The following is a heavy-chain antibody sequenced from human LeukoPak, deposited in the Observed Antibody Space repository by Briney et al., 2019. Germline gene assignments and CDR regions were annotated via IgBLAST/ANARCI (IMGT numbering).Heavy chain of an antibody. J-gene: IGHJ4*02. CDR3: AKSPDPFDY. V-gene: IGHV3-53*01. Sequence: GGSLRLSCAASGFTFSDYYMSWVRQAPGKGLEWVSVIYSGGSTYYADSVKGRFTISRDNSKNTLYLQMNSLRAEDTAVYYCAKSPDPFDYWGQGTLVTVSS. CDR2: IYSGGST. CDR1: GFTFSDYY.